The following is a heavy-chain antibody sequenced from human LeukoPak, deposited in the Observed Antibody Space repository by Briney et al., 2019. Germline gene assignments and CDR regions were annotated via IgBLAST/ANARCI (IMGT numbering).Heavy chain of an antibody. CDR1: GGTFSSYA. CDR2: IIPIFGTA. J-gene: IGHJ4*02. Sequence: ASVKVSCKASGGTFSSYAISWVRQAPGQGLEWMGGIIPIFGTANYAQKFQGRVTITADESTSTAYMELSSLRSDDTAVYYCAGPKIDYDFWSGYLYYFDYWGQGTLVTVSS. D-gene: IGHD3-3*01. V-gene: IGHV1-69*01. CDR3: AGPKIDYDFWSGYLYYFDY.